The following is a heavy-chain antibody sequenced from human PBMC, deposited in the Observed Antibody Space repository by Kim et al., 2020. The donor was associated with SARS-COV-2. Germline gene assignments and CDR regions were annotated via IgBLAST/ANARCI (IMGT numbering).Heavy chain of an antibody. CDR1: GGSISSYY. CDR2: IYYSGST. Sequence: SETLSLTCTVSGGSISSYYWIWIRQPPGKGLEWIGYIYYSGSTNYNPSLKSRVTISVDTSKNQFSLKLSSVTAADTAVYYCARGGIAAAGTVFDYWGQGTLVTVSS. CDR3: ARGGIAAAGTVFDY. V-gene: IGHV4-59*01. J-gene: IGHJ4*02. D-gene: IGHD6-13*01.